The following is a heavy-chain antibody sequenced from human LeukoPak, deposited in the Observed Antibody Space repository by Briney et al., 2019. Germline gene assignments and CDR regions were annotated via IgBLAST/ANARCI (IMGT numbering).Heavy chain of an antibody. J-gene: IGHJ4*02. D-gene: IGHD5-24*01. CDR3: ARVGDGYFHFDY. V-gene: IGHV1-24*01. Sequence: ASVKVSCKVSGYSLTELSIHWVRQAPGKGLEWMGCIGPGDGETNYAQKFQGRVTITAGKSTSTAYMELSSLRSEDTAVYYCARVGDGYFHFDYWGQGNLVTVSS. CDR2: IGPGDGET. CDR1: GYSLTELS.